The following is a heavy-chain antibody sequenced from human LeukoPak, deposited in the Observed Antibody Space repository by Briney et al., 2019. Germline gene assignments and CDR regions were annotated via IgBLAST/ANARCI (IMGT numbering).Heavy chain of an antibody. D-gene: IGHD6-6*01. CDR2: IFAAGAT. J-gene: IGHJ3*01. CDR3: ARSESSSSRRAFDF. V-gene: IGHV3-66*02. CDR1: GFSVSSYG. Sequence: GGSLRLSCAVSGFSVSSYGMSWVRQAPGKGLEWVSGIFAAGATHYADSVKGRFAISRDNSKNTVFLQMNSLRHEDTALYYCARSESSSSRRAFDFWGLGTLVTVSS.